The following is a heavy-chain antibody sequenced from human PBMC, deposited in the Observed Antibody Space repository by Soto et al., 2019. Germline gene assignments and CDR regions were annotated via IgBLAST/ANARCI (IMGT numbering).Heavy chain of an antibody. V-gene: IGHV5-10-1*01. CDR1: GYSFAGYW. CDR2: IDPSDSQT. CDR3: ARQIYDSDTGPNFQYYFDA. J-gene: IGHJ4*02. D-gene: IGHD3-22*01. Sequence: PGESLKISCKGSGYSFAGYWTTWVRQKPGKGLEWMGRIDPSDSQTYYSPSFRGHVTISATTSITTVFLQWSSLRASDTAMYYCARQIYDSDTGPNFQYYFDAWGEGSPVTVSA.